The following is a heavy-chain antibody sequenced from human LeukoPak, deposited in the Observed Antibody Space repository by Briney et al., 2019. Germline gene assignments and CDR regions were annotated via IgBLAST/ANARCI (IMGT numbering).Heavy chain of an antibody. CDR1: GCTLTELS. Sequence: ASVKVSCKVSGCTLTELSMHWVRQAPGKGLEWMGGFDPEDGETIYAQKFQGRVTMTEDTSTDTAYMELSSLGSEDTAVYYCATESMVRGFFDIWGQGTMVTVSS. CDR3: ATESMVRGFFDI. V-gene: IGHV1-24*01. J-gene: IGHJ3*02. D-gene: IGHD3-10*01. CDR2: FDPEDGET.